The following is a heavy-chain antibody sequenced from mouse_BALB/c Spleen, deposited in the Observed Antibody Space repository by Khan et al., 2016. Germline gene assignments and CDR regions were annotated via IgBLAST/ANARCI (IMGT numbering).Heavy chain of an antibody. CDR2: ISSGGNT. D-gene: IGHD1-1*01. V-gene: IGHV5-6-5*01. CDR1: GFTFSSYA. CDR3: TRGGTTVVDYFDY. Sequence: EVELVESGGGLVKPGGSLKLSCAASGFTFSSYAMSWVRQTPEKRLEWVASISSGGNTFYPDSLKGRFTISTANARNILYLQMSSLRSEDTAMYYCTRGGTTVVDYFDYWGQGTTLTVSS. J-gene: IGHJ2*01.